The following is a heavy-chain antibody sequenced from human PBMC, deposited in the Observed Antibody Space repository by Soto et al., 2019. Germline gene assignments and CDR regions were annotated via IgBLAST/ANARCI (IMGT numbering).Heavy chain of an antibody. J-gene: IGHJ6*02. Sequence: SVKVSCKASGGTFSSYAISWVRQAPGQGLEWMGGIIPIFGTANYAQKFQGRVTITADKSTSTAYMELSSLRSEDTAVYYCARELPYTTRIAAAPKYYYYGMDVWGQGTTVTVSS. CDR2: IIPIFGTA. CDR1: GGTFSSYA. V-gene: IGHV1-69*06. CDR3: ARELPYTTRIAAAPKYYYYGMDV. D-gene: IGHD6-13*01.